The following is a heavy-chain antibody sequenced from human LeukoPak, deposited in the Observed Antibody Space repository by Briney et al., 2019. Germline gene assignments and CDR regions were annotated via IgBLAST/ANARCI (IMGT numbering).Heavy chain of an antibody. Sequence: GRSLRLSYAASGFTFSSYAMHWVRQAPGKGLEWVAVISYDGSNKYYADSVKGRFTISRDNSKNTLYLQMNSLRAEDTAVYYCARDLRGTKGDSSSWYRGPMIYWGQGTLVTVSS. CDR1: GFTFSSYA. CDR3: ARDLRGTKGDSSSWYRGPMIY. CDR2: ISYDGSNK. V-gene: IGHV3-30-3*01. D-gene: IGHD6-13*01. J-gene: IGHJ4*02.